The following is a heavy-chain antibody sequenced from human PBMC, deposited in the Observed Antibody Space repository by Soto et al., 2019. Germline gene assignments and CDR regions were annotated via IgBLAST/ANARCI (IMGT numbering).Heavy chain of an antibody. J-gene: IGHJ4*02. Sequence: EVRLVESGGGLVQPGGSLRLSCAASGFTFSSYSMNWVRQAPGKGLEWVSYISSSSSTIYYADSVKGRSTISRDNAKNSLYLQMNSLRAEDTAVYYCARANYYGSPGDFDYWGQGTLVTVSS. D-gene: IGHD3-10*01. CDR2: ISSSSSTI. V-gene: IGHV3-48*01. CDR1: GFTFSSYS. CDR3: ARANYYGSPGDFDY.